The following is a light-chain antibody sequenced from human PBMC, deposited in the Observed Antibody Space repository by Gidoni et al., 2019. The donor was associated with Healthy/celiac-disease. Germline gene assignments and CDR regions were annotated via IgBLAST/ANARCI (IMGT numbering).Light chain of an antibody. J-gene: IGLJ2*01. V-gene: IGLV2-14*01. CDR1: SSDGGGYTY. CDR3: SSYASSSTLG. CDR2: EVS. Sequence: QSALTQPASVSGSPGQSITISCTGTSSDGGGYTYVSWYQQHPGKAPKLMIYEVSNRPSGVSNRFSGSKSGNTASLTISGLQAEDEADYYCSSYASSSTLGFGGGTKLTVL.